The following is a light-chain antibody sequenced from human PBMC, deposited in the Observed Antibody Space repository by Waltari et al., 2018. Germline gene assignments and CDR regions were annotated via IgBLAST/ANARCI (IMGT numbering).Light chain of an antibody. CDR2: NVS. V-gene: IGLV2-14*03. CDR3: SSYTTSSTVV. J-gene: IGLJ2*01. Sequence: QSALTQPAPVSGSPGQSITIACTGTSSAIGYYNYVSWYQQHPGKAPKLMISNVSNRPSGLSNRFSGSKSGNTASLTISGLQAEDEADYYCSSYTTSSTVVFGGGTKLTVL. CDR1: SSAIGYYNY.